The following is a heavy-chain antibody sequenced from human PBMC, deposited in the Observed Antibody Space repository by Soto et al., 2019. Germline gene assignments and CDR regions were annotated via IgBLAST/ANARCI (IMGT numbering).Heavy chain of an antibody. CDR2: ISSSSSTI. J-gene: IGHJ6*02. V-gene: IGHV3-48*02. CDR3: AGGFSGYDTLYYYGMDV. D-gene: IGHD5-12*01. CDR1: GFTFSSYS. Sequence: GGSLRLSCAASGFTFSSYSMSWVRHAPGKGLEWVSYISSSSSTIYYADSVKGRFTISRDNAKNSLYLQMNSLRDEDTAVYYCAGGFSGYDTLYYYGMDVWGQGTPVTVSS.